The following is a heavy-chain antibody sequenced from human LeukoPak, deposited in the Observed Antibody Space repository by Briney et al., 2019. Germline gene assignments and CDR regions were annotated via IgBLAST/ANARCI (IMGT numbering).Heavy chain of an antibody. CDR2: IWYDGSNK. CDR3: ARDPAVAGTEGYFDY. D-gene: IGHD6-19*01. CDR1: GFTFSSYG. V-gene: IGHV3-33*01. Sequence: GGSLRLSCAASGFTFSSYGMHWVRQAPGKGLGWVAVIWYDGSNKYYADSVKGRFTISRDNSKNTLYLQMNSLRAEDTAVYYCARDPAVAGTEGYFDYWGQGTLVTVSS. J-gene: IGHJ4*02.